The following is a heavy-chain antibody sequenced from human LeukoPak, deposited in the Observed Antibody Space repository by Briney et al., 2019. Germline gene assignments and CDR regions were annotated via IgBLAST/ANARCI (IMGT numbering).Heavy chain of an antibody. CDR1: GGSFSGYY. V-gene: IGHV4-34*01. J-gene: IGHJ6*02. CDR2: INHSGST. D-gene: IGHD3-10*01. Sequence: SENLSLTCAVYGGSFSGYYWSWIRQPPGKGLEWIGEINHSGSTNYNPSLKSRVTISVDTSKNQFSLKLSSVTAADTAVYYCARGSQLWFGAYYYYGMDVWGQGTTVTVSS. CDR3: ARGSQLWFGAYYYYGMDV.